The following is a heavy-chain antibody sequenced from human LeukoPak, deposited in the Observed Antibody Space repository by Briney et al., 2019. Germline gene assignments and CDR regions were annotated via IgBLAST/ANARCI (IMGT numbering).Heavy chain of an antibody. D-gene: IGHD5-18*01. CDR3: ARDSSAMVPNYFDY. CDR1: GYTFTIYA. Sequence: ASVKVSCKASGYTFTIYAISWVRQAPGQGLEWMGWISAYNGNRNYAQKLQGRVTMTTDTSTSTAYMELRSLRSDDTAVYYCARDSSAMVPNYFDYWGQVTLVTVSS. CDR2: ISAYNGNR. J-gene: IGHJ4*02. V-gene: IGHV1-18*04.